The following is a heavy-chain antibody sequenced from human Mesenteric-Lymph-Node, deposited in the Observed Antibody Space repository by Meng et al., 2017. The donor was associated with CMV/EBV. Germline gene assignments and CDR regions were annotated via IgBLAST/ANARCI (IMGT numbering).Heavy chain of an antibody. V-gene: IGHV4-39*07. Sequence: TYSWGWIRQPPGKGLQWVGSIYYTGGTYNNPSLKTGVTMSVDTSKNQFSLNLSSVTAADTAVYYCVTWGLGHCSSFSCYSGFYFDHWGQGTLVTVSS. CDR2: IYYTGGT. CDR1: TYS. CDR3: VTWGLGHCSSFSCYSGFYFDH. D-gene: IGHD2-2*01. J-gene: IGHJ4*02.